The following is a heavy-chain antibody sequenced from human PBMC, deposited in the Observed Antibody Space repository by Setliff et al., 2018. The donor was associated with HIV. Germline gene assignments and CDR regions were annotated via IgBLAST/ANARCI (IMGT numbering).Heavy chain of an antibody. CDR1: GFTFSSYW. D-gene: IGHD2-15*01. J-gene: IGHJ3*02. CDR3: ARGRGGGPDVFDI. CDR2: INNDESNT. Sequence: GGSLRLSCAASGFTFSSYWMHWVRQAPGKGLVWVSRINNDESNTNYADSVKGRFTISRDDAKNTPYLQMNSLRAEDTAFYYCARGRGGGPDVFDIWGQGTMVTVSS. V-gene: IGHV3-74*01.